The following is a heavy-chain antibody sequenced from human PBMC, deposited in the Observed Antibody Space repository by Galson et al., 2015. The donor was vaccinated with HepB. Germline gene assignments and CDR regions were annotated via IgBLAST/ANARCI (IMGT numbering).Heavy chain of an antibody. V-gene: IGHV3-30*18. CDR2: ISYDGSNK. CDR1: GFTFSSYG. Sequence: SLRLSCADSGFTFSSYGMHWVRQAPGKGLEWVAVISYDGSNKYYADSVKGRFTISRDNSKNTLYLQMNSLRAEDTAVYYCAKDRYYDFGYFDYWGQGTLVTVSS. J-gene: IGHJ4*02. CDR3: AKDRYYDFGYFDY. D-gene: IGHD3-3*01.